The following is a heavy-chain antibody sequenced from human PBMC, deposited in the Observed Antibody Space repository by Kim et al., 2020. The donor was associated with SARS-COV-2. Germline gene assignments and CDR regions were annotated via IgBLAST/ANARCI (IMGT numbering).Heavy chain of an antibody. CDR2: ISGDGGST. J-gene: IGHJ4*02. CDR1: GFTFDDYA. D-gene: IGHD1-26*01. CDR3: AKDNAAEGDPEYFDY. V-gene: IGHV3-43*02. Sequence: GGSLRLSCAASGFTFDDYAMHWVRQAPGKGLEWVSLISGDGGSTYYADSVKGRFTISRDNSKNSLYLQMNSLRTEDTALYYCAKDNAAEGDPEYFDYWGQGTLVTVSS.